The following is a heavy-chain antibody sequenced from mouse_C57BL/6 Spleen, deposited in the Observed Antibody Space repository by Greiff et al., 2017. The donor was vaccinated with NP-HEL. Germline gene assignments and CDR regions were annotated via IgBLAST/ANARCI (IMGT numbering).Heavy chain of an antibody. V-gene: IGHV14-2*01. CDR2: IDPEDGET. D-gene: IGHD2-4*01. Sequence: VQLKQSGAELVKPGASVKLSCTASGFNIKDYYMHWVKQRTEQGLEWIGRIDPEDGETKYAPKFQGKATIPADTSSNTAYLQHSSLTSEDTAVYYCARKDDYGVAWFAYWGQGTLVTVSA. CDR1: GFNIKDYY. CDR3: ARKDDYGVAWFAY. J-gene: IGHJ3*01.